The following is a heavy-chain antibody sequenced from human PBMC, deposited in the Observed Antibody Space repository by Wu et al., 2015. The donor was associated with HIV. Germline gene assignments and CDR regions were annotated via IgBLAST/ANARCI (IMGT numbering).Heavy chain of an antibody. D-gene: IGHD3-16*01. J-gene: IGHJ4*02. CDR3: ARNVEN. V-gene: IGHV1-2*02. CDR1: GYTFRNYG. Sequence: QVHLVQSGAEVKKPGASMKVSCKASGYTFRNYGISWVRQAPGQGLEWMGWFKPSNGLTNYAPKFQGRVTMTGDTSVNTAYMELTRLRSDDSAMYYCARNVENWGQGTPVTVSS. CDR2: FKPSNGLT.